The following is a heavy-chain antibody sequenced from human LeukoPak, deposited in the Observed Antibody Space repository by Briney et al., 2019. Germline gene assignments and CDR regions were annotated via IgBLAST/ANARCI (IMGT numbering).Heavy chain of an antibody. D-gene: IGHD6-19*01. Sequence: ASVKVSCKASGYTFTSYDINWVRQATGQGLEWMGWMNPNSGNTGYAQKFQGRVTMTRNTSISTAYMELSSLRSEDTAVYYYARGPSGSGWYYPYAFDIWGQGTMVTVSS. J-gene: IGHJ3*02. CDR2: MNPNSGNT. V-gene: IGHV1-8*01. CDR3: ARGPSGSGWYYPYAFDI. CDR1: GYTFTSYD.